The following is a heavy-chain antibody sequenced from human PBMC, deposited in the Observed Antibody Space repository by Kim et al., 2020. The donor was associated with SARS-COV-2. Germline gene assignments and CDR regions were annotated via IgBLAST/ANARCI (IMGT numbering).Heavy chain of an antibody. V-gene: IGHV5-51*01. CDR1: GYTFSSYW. CDR3: ARAPSGTFSPYYFDY. D-gene: IGHD1-26*01. Sequence: GESLKISCKASGYTFSSYWIGWVRQMPGKGLQWMGIIYPGDSDTKYSPSFQGQVTISADWSITTAYLQGSSLKASDTAMYYCARAPSGTFSPYYFDYWGQGTRVTVSS. CDR2: IYPGDSDT. J-gene: IGHJ4*02.